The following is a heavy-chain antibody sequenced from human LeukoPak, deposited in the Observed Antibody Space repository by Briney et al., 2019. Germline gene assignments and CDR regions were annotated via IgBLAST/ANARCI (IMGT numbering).Heavy chain of an antibody. J-gene: IGHJ4*02. CDR1: GFTVSAYA. CDR2: IYDDNT. D-gene: IGHD3-10*01. V-gene: IGHV3-23*01. CDR3: AARKVRGVWFYLDY. Sequence: HPGGSLRLSCAASGFTVSAYAMAWGRQAPGKGREWVSTIYDDNTYYADSVKGRFASSTDNSKNTLYLQMNRLRVEDTAVYFCAARKVRGVWFYLDYWGQGTMATVSS.